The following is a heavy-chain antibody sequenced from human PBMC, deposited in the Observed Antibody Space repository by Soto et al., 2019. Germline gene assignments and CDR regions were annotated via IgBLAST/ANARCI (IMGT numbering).Heavy chain of an antibody. CDR2: ISYDGSNK. Sequence: QVQLVESGGGVVKPGRSLRLSCAASGFTFSSYGMHWVRQAPGKGLEWVAVISYDGSNKYYADSVKGRFTISRDNSKNTLYLQMNSLRAEDTAVYYCAKGGVGIAAAGIGYWGQGTLVTVSS. CDR1: GFTFSSYG. CDR3: AKGGVGIAAAGIGY. V-gene: IGHV3-30*18. D-gene: IGHD6-13*01. J-gene: IGHJ4*02.